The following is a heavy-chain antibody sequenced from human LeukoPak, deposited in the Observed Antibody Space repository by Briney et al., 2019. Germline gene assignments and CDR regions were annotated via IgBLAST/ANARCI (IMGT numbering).Heavy chain of an antibody. CDR3: AREGAAGSYYYYMDV. J-gene: IGHJ6*03. CDR2: INWNGGST. Sequence: GGSRRLSWAASGLTFDDYGMSWFRQVPGKGLKWVSGINWNGGSTGYADSVKGRFTISRDNAKNSLYLQMNSLRAEDTALYYCAREGAAGSYYYYMDVWGKGTTVTVSS. D-gene: IGHD1-26*01. CDR1: GLTFDDYG. V-gene: IGHV3-20*04.